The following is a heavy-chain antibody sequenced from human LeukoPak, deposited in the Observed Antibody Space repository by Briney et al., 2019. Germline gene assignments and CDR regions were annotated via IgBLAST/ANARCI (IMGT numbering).Heavy chain of an antibody. CDR2: ISYDGSNK. CDR1: GFTFSSYG. D-gene: IGHD5-12*01. J-gene: IGHJ3*02. Sequence: PGRSLRLSCAASGFTFSSYGMHWVRQAPGKGLEWVAVISYDGSNKYYADSVKGRFTFSRDNSKNTLYLQMNSLRAEDTAVYYCARSVMTGSATRAFDMWGQGTMVTVSS. CDR3: ARSVMTGSATRAFDM. V-gene: IGHV3-30*03.